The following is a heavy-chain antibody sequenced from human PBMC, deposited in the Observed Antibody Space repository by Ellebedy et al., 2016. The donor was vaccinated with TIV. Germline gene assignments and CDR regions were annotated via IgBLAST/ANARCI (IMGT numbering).Heavy chain of an antibody. V-gene: IGHV3-23*01. J-gene: IGHJ4*02. D-gene: IGHD6-19*01. CDR3: AKGYSSGWSPYDY. Sequence: PGGSLRLSCAASGFTFSNYAMSWVRQAPGKGLEWVSSISGSAGGKIYYADSVKGRFTISRDNSKNTLYVEMNSLRAEDTAIYYCAKGYSSGWSPYDYWGQGTLVTVSS. CDR1: GFTFSNYA. CDR2: ISGSAGGKI.